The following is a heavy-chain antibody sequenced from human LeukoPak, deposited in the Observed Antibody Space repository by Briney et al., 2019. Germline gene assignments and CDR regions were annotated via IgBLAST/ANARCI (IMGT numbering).Heavy chain of an antibody. V-gene: IGHV1-18*01. CDR3: ARDLDNSSYDTCFDY. J-gene: IGHJ4*02. D-gene: IGHD6-6*01. Sequence: ASVKVSCKASGYTFTSYGISWVRQAPGQGLEWMGWISAYNGNTNYAQKLQGRVTMTTDTSTSTAYMELRSLRSDDTAVYYCARDLDNSSYDTCFDYWGQGTLVTVSS. CDR1: GYTFTSYG. CDR2: ISAYNGNT.